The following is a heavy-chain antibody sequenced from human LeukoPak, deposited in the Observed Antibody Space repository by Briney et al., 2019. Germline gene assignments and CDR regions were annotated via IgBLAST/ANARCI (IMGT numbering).Heavy chain of an antibody. Sequence: PGGSLRLSCAASGFSFSNYAMSWVRQAPGKGLEWVSAITSSGGSTYYADSVKGRFTISRDNSKNTLYMQMSSLRADDTAVYYCARGSHGDHDYWGQGTLVTVSS. J-gene: IGHJ4*02. D-gene: IGHD4-17*01. CDR3: ARGSHGDHDY. V-gene: IGHV3-23*01. CDR1: GFSFSNYA. CDR2: ITSSGGST.